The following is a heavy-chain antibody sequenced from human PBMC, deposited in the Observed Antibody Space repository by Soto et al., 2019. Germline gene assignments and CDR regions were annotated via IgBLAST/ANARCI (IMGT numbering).Heavy chain of an antibody. Sequence: PGGSLRLSCAASGFTFNRYGMSWVRQAPGKGLEWVSAISASGDNTYYADSVKGRFTISRDSSNNTLYLQMNGLRADDTALYYCVKLRLELLYLDSWGLGALVTVSS. CDR1: GFTFNRYG. CDR2: ISASGDNT. D-gene: IGHD1-7*01. CDR3: VKLRLELLYLDS. V-gene: IGHV3-23*01. J-gene: IGHJ4*02.